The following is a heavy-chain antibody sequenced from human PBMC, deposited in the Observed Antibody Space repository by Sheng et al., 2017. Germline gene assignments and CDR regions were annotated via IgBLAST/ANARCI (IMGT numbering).Heavy chain of an antibody. D-gene: IGHD2-2*01. Sequence: QVQLQESGPGLVKPSETLSLTCAVSGYSISSGYYWGWIRQPPGKGLEWIGNIFHSGSTYYNPSLKSRVTISVDTSKNQFSLKLSSVTAADTAVYYCARDRPSSTSTREDASGMDVWGQGTTVTVSS. CDR3: ARDRPSSTSTREDASGMDV. V-gene: IGHV4-38-2*02. CDR2: IFHSGST. CDR1: GYSISSGYY. J-gene: IGHJ6*02.